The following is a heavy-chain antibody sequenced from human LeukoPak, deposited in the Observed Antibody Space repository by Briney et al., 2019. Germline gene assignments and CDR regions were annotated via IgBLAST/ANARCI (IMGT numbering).Heavy chain of an antibody. CDR2: IKEDGSAK. J-gene: IGHJ5*02. CDR3: ARDGPYSSSATHPP. CDR1: GFTFGTYW. V-gene: IGHV3-7*03. D-gene: IGHD6-6*01. Sequence: GGSLRLSCEASGFTFGTYWMTWVRQAPGKGLEWVANIKEDGSAKYYVGSVKGRFSISRDNAKNSLYLQMDSLRAEDTAVYHCARDGPYSSSATHPPWGQGTLVTVSS.